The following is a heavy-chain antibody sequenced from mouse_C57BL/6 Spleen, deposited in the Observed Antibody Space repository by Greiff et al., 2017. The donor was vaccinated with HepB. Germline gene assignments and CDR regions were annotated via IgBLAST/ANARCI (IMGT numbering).Heavy chain of an antibody. D-gene: IGHD2-1*01. V-gene: IGHV2-2*01. CDR3: ARSYGNYPFAY. J-gene: IGHJ3*01. CDR1: GFSLTSYG. CDR2: IWSGGST. Sequence: VQLQESGPGLVQPSQSLSITCTVSGFSLTSYGVHWVRQSPGKGLEWLGVIWSGGSTDYNAAFISRLSISKDNSKSQVFFKMNSLQADDTAIYYCARSYGNYPFAYWGQGTLVTVSA.